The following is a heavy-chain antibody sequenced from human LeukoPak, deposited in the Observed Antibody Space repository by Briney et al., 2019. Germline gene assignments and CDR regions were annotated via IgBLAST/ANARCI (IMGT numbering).Heavy chain of an antibody. CDR1: GYTFASYW. D-gene: IGHD6-19*01. Sequence: PGGSLRLSCKGSGYTFASYWIAWVRQMPGNGLECMGIIYPGDSDTRYSPSFQGQVTISADKSINTAYLQWSSLKASDTAMYYCARQIADSSGPIDYWGQGALVTVSS. V-gene: IGHV5-51*01. CDR3: ARQIADSSGPIDY. CDR2: IYPGDSDT. J-gene: IGHJ4*02.